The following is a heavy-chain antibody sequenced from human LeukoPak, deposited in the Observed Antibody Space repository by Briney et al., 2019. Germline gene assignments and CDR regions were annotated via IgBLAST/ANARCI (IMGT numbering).Heavy chain of an antibody. J-gene: IGHJ6*02. CDR1: GFTFSSYG. V-gene: IGHV3-30*03. D-gene: IGHD3-22*01. Sequence: HPGGSLRLSCAASGFTFSSYGMHWVRQAPGKGLEWVAVISYDGSNKYYADSVKGRFTISRDNSKNTLYLQMNSLRAEDTAVYYCARDLGPGPISGYRRGRFYHAMDVWGQGTTVTVSS. CDR3: ARDLGPGPISGYRRGRFYHAMDV. CDR2: ISYDGSNK.